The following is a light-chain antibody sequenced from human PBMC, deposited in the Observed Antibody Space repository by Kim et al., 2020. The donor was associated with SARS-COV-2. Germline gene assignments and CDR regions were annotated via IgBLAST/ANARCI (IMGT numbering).Light chain of an antibody. CDR1: SLRSYY. J-gene: IGLJ2*01. CDR3: KSRDSSGNVV. CDR2: GRN. V-gene: IGLV3-19*01. Sequence: SSELTQDPAVSVALGQTVRITCQGDSLRSYYASWYQQKPGQAPVLVIYGRNNRPSGIPDRFSGSTSGNTAFLTITGAQAEDEADYYCKSRDSSGNVVFGGGTKLTVL.